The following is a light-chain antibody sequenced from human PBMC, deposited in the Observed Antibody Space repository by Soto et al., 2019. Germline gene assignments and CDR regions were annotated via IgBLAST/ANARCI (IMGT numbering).Light chain of an antibody. CDR3: QQYRGS. CDR2: GAS. CDR1: QSVSSTY. Sequence: EIVLTQSPGTLSLSPGERATLSCRPSQSVSSTYLAWYQQKPGRAPRLLIYGASSRATGIPDRFRGSGSGTDFSLTISRLEPEDFAVYYCQQYRGSFGQGTKLEMK. V-gene: IGKV3-20*01. J-gene: IGKJ2*04.